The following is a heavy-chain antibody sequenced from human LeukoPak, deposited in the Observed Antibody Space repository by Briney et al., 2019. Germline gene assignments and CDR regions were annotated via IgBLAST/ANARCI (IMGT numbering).Heavy chain of an antibody. CDR2: IKQDGSEK. V-gene: IGHV3-7*01. J-gene: IGHJ1*01. Sequence: GGSLRLSCAASGFTFSDYWMTWVRQAPGKGLEWVANIKQDGSEKFYVDSVKGRFTISRDNARNSVFLQINSLRDEDTAVYYCAIMTTYYDSSAYYPFQHWGQGTLVTVSS. CDR1: GFTFSDYW. CDR3: AIMTTYYDSSAYYPFQH. D-gene: IGHD3-22*01.